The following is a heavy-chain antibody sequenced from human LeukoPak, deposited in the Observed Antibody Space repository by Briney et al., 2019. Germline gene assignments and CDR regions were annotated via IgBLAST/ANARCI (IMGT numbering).Heavy chain of an antibody. D-gene: IGHD3-9*01. CDR1: GFTFSSYW. CDR2: INSDGSST. CDR3: ARVDRLGVTTDGIDY. J-gene: IGHJ4*02. V-gene: IGHV3-74*01. Sequence: PGGSLRLTCAASGFTFSSYWMHWVRQAPGKGLVWVSRINSDGSSTSYADSVKGRFTISRDNAKNTLYLQMNSLRAEDTAVYYCARVDRLGVTTDGIDYWGQGTLVTVSS.